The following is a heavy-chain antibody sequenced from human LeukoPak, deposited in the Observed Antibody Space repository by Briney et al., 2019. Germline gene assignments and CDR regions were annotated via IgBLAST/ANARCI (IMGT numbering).Heavy chain of an antibody. V-gene: IGHV1-46*01. CDR3: ARDGDPDIVVVPAANYYFDY. J-gene: IGHJ4*02. CDR2: INPSGGST. Sequence: GASVKVSCKASGYTFTGYYMHWVRQAPGQGLEWMGMINPSGGSTSYAQKFQGRVTMTRDTSTNTVYMELSSLRSEDTAVYYCARDGDPDIVVVPAANYYFDYWGQGTLVTVSS. CDR1: GYTFTGYY. D-gene: IGHD2-2*01.